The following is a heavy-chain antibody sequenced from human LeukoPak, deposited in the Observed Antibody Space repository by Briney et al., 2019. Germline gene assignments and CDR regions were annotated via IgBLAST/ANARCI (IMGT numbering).Heavy chain of an antibody. Sequence: ASVKVSCKASGFTFTSSAVQWVRQARGQRLGWIGWIVVGSGNTNYAQKFQERVTITRDMSTNTAYMELSSLRSEDTAVYYCAADPRGNDVIGYYGMDVWGQGTTVTVSS. CDR1: GFTFTSSA. D-gene: IGHD1-1*01. CDR3: AADPRGNDVIGYYGMDV. J-gene: IGHJ6*02. V-gene: IGHV1-58*01. CDR2: IVVGSGNT.